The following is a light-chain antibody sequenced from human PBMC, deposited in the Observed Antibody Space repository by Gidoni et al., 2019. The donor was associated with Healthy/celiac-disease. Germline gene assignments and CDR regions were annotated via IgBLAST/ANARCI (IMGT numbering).Light chain of an antibody. CDR2: LGS. J-gene: IGKJ2*01. CDR1: HSLLHSNGYNY. V-gene: IGKV2-28*01. Sequence: DIVMTQSPLSLPVTPVEPASISCRYSHSLLHSNGYNYLDWYLQRPGQSPQLLIYLGSNRASGVPDRFSGSGSGTDFTLKISRVEAEDVGVYYCMQALQTPYTFGQGTKLEIK. CDR3: MQALQTPYT.